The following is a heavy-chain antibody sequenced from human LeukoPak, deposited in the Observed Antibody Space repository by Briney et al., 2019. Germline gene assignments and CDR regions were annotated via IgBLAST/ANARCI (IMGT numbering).Heavy chain of an antibody. V-gene: IGHV3-21*01. D-gene: IGHD3-10*01. J-gene: IGHJ6*02. CDR2: ISSSSSYI. Sequence: GGSQRLPCAASGFTFSSYSMIWVRHAPGKGLEWVSSISSSSSYIYCADSVKGRFTISRDNAKNSLYLQMNSLRAEDTAVYYCARGGTYYYGSGSYWFDYYYYGMDVWGQGTTVTVSS. CDR3: ARGGTYYYGSGSYWFDYYYYGMDV. CDR1: GFTFSSYS.